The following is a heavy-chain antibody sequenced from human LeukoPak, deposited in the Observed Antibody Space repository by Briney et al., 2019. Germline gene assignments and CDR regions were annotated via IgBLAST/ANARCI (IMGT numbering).Heavy chain of an antibody. CDR1: GFTVSSDS. Sequence: GGSLRLSCTVSGFTVSSDSMSWVRQAPGKGLEWVSFIYSGGSTHYSDSVKGRFTISRDNSKNTLYLQMHSLRAEDTAVYYCARDLMGWDLHYFDYWGQGTLVTVSS. J-gene: IGHJ4*02. CDR3: ARDLMGWDLHYFDY. CDR2: IYSGGST. V-gene: IGHV3-53*01. D-gene: IGHD1-26*01.